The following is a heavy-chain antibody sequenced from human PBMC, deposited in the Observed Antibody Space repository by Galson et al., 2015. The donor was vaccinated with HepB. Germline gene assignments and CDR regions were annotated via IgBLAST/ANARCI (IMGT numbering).Heavy chain of an antibody. V-gene: IGHV3-66*01. CDR2: IYSGGST. J-gene: IGHJ4*02. D-gene: IGHD3-10*01. Sequence: LRLSCAASGFTVSSNYMSWVRQAPGKGLEWVSVIYSGGSTYYADSVKGRFTISRDNSKNTLYLQMNSLRADEDTAVYYCARGGGGLAYFDYWGQGTLVTVSS. CDR1: GFTVSSNY. CDR3: ARGGGGLAYFDY.